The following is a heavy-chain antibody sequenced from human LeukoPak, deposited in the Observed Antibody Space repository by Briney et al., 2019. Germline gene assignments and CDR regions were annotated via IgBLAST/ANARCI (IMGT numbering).Heavy chain of an antibody. V-gene: IGHV3-23*01. D-gene: IGHD6-13*01. CDR2: ISSSGGST. Sequence: GGSLRLSCAASGFTFSTYAMSWVRQAPGKGLEWVSGISSSGGSTYYAESVKGRFTISRDNSENTLHLQMSSLRSEDTAIYYCAKGQYSSSSNWFDPWGQGTLVTVSS. CDR3: AKGQYSSSSNWFDP. J-gene: IGHJ5*02. CDR1: GFTFSTYA.